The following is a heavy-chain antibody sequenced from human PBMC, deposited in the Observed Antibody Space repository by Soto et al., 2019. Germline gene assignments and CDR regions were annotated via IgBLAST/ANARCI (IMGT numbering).Heavy chain of an antibody. Sequence: QVQLVESGGGVVQPGRSLRLSCAASGFTFSSYGMPWVRQAPGKGLEWVAVISYDGSNKYYADSVKGQFTISRDNSKNTLYLKMIRLRAGDTAGYYCANEEMGRGPRFDYWGQGTLVTVSS. CDR3: ANEEMGRGPRFDY. CDR2: ISYDGSNK. J-gene: IGHJ4*02. CDR1: GFTFSSYG. V-gene: IGHV3-30*18. D-gene: IGHD3-10*01.